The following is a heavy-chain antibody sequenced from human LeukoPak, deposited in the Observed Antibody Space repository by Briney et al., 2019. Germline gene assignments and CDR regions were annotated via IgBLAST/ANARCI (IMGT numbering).Heavy chain of an antibody. J-gene: IGHJ4*02. CDR2: IYYSGST. Sequence: SETLSLTCTVSGGSISSSSYFWGWIRQPPGKGLEWIGSIYYSGSTYYNPSLKNRVTIFVDTPKNQFSLKLSSVTAADTAVYYCARLVRFTLVRGAHFDYWGQGTLVTASS. V-gene: IGHV4-39*01. D-gene: IGHD3-10*01. CDR3: ARLVRFTLVRGAHFDY. CDR1: GGSISSSSYF.